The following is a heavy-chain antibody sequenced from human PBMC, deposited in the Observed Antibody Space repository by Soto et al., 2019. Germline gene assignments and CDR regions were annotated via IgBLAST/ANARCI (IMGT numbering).Heavy chain of an antibody. CDR1: GGSFSGYY. V-gene: IGHV4-34*01. J-gene: IGHJ4*02. CDR3: ARAPAPLYSSSWYYLDY. D-gene: IGHD6-13*01. CDR2: INHSGST. Sequence: SETLSLTCAVYGGSFSGYYWSWIRQPPGKGLEWIGEINHSGSTNYNPSLKSRVTISVDTSKNQFSLKLSSVTAADTAVYYCARAPAPLYSSSWYYLDYWGQGTLVTVSS.